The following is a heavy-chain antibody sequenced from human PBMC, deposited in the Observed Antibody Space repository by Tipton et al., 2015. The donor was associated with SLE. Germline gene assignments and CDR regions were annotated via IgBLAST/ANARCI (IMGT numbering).Heavy chain of an antibody. J-gene: IGHJ6*03. V-gene: IGHV4-4*07. Sequence: TLSLTCTVSGDSISTYYWSWIRQPAGKGLEWIGRVYASGSANYNPSLKSRVTMSLDTSKNQLSLKLSSVTAADTAVYYCAKEKLGRDYYYHMDVWGRGTTVTVSS. D-gene: IGHD1-26*01. CDR1: GDSISTYY. CDR2: VYASGSA. CDR3: AKEKLGRDYYYHMDV.